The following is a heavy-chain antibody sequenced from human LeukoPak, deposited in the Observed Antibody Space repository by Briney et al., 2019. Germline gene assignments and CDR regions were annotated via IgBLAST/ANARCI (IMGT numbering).Heavy chain of an antibody. J-gene: IGHJ3*02. D-gene: IGHD5-18*01. V-gene: IGHV1-46*01. CDR2: INPSGGST. Sequence: ASVTVSCKASGYTFTSYYMHWVRQAPGQGLEWMGLINPSGGSTSYAQNFQGRVTMTRDTSTSTVYMELSSLRSEDTAVYYCARTRWLKGAFDIWGQGTMVTVSS. CDR3: ARTRWLKGAFDI. CDR1: GYTFTSYY.